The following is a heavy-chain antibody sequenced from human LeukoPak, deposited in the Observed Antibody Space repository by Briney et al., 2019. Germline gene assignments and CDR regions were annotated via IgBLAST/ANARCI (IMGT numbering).Heavy chain of an antibody. Sequence: ASVKVSCKASGYTFTSYAISWVRQAPGQGLEWMGRIIPILGIANYAQKFQGRVTITADKSTSTAYMELSSLRSEDTAVYYCAREYRGYSYVVDYWGQGTLVTVSS. CDR3: AREYRGYSYVVDY. V-gene: IGHV1-69*04. D-gene: IGHD5-18*01. CDR1: GYTFTSYA. J-gene: IGHJ4*02. CDR2: IIPILGIA.